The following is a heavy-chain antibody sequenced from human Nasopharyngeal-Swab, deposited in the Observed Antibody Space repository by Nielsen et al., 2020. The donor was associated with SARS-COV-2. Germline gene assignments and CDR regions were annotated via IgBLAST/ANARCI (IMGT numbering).Heavy chain of an antibody. CDR1: GDSRNLNY. Sequence: SETLSLTCTISGDSRNLNYWTWVRQPPGQELEWIGYVSYSGNTIYNPSLESRLTLSRDTSKKQFFLKLNSVSPADTAVYFCAIAGRYHGYLIDKWGQGTLVTVSS. V-gene: IGHV4-59*13. J-gene: IGHJ4*02. D-gene: IGHD5-12*01. CDR2: VSYSGNT. CDR3: AIAGRYHGYLIDK.